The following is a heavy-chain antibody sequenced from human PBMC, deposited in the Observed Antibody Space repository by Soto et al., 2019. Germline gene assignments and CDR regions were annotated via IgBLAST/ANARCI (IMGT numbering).Heavy chain of an antibody. V-gene: IGHV4-59*08. J-gene: IGHJ4*02. CDR3: ARADTKTYLWRPFHNY. CDR1: NGSISGHY. CDR2: IYYSGSA. Sequence: SETLSLTCIVSNGSISGHYWSWIRQPPGKGLEWIGYIYYSGSATYNPSLRSRVTISLDTSKNQFPLKLNSVTATDTAIYYCARADTKTYLWRPFHNYWGPGTLVTVSS. D-gene: IGHD3-3*01.